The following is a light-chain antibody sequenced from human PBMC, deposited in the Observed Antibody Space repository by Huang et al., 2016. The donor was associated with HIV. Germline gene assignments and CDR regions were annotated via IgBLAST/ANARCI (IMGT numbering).Light chain of an antibody. J-gene: IGKJ1*01. CDR2: WAS. V-gene: IGKV4-1*01. Sequence: DIVMTQSPDSLAVSLGERATINCKSSQSVLFSSNNNSYLAWYQQKPGQSPNLLIYWASTRESGVPDRFSGSGSGTDFTLTISSLQAEDVAVYYCQQYYSTPQTFGQGTKVEVK. CDR1: QSVLFSSNNNSY. CDR3: QQYYSTPQT.